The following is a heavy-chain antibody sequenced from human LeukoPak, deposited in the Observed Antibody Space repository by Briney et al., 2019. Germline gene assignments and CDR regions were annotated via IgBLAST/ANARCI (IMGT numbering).Heavy chain of an antibody. J-gene: IGHJ4*02. CDR2: IIPIFGTA. CDR1: GGTFSSYA. D-gene: IGHD6-19*01. CDR3: ASKTRAQGIAVAGTDY. V-gene: IGHV1-69*13. Sequence: SVKVSCKASGGTFSSYAISWVRQAPGQGLEWMGGIIPIFGTANYAQKFQGRVTITADESTSTAYMELSSLRSEDTAVYYCASKTRAQGIAVAGTDYWGRGTLVTVSS.